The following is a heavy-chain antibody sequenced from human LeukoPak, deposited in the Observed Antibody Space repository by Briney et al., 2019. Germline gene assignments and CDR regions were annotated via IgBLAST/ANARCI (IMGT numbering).Heavy chain of an antibody. CDR3: ARRITQLRGGFRALQGFAP. J-gene: IGHJ5*02. D-gene: IGHD3-10*01. CDR2: IYHNGNT. V-gene: IGHV4-38-2*02. Sequence: SETLSLTCTVSNFSISSGYYWGWIRQTPGKGLEWIGSIYHNGNTYYSPSLKSRVRISVDTSKNQFSLKVTSVTAADTGIYYCARRITQLRGGFRALQGFAPWGPGPRVPVPS. CDR1: NFSISSGYY.